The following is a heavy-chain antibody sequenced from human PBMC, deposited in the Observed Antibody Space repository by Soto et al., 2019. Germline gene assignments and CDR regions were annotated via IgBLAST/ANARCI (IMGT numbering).Heavy chain of an antibody. CDR1: GFTFSSYA. V-gene: IGHV3-23*01. CDR3: XXXXXXXSYGFGY. D-gene: IGHD5-18*01. Sequence: EVQLLESGGGLVQPGGSLRLSCAASGFTFSSYAMSWXXXXXXXXXEWVSAISGSDGSTYYADSVKGRFTISRDNXXXXXXXXXXXXXXXXXXXXXXXXXXXXXSYGFGYWGQGTLVTVSS. CDR2: ISGSDGST. J-gene: IGHJ4*02.